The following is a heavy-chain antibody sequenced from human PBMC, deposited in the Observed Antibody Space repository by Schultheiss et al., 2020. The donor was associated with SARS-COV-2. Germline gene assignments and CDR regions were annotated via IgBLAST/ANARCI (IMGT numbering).Heavy chain of an antibody. J-gene: IGHJ4*02. V-gene: IGHV3-30*03. CDR2: ISYDGSNK. D-gene: IGHD3-10*01. CDR1: GFTFSSYG. CDR3: ASTPGEVLLWFGELLSY. Sequence: GGSLRLSCAASGFTFSSYGMHWVRQAPGKGLEWVAVISYDGSNKYYVDSVKGRFTISRDNSKNTLYLQMNSLRAEDTAVYYCASTPGEVLLWFGELLSYWGQGTLVTVSS.